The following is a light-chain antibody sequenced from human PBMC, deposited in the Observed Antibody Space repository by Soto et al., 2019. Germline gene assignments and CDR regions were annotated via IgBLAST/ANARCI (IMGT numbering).Light chain of an antibody. CDR1: QSISSY. V-gene: IGKV1-39*01. CDR3: QQSYSTPWT. CDR2: AAS. J-gene: IGKJ1*01. Sequence: DIQMTQSPSSLSACVGDRVTISCGASQSISSYLNWYQQKPGKAPKLLIYAASSLQSGVPSRFSGSGSGTDFTLTISSLQPEDFATYYCQQSYSTPWTFGQGTKWIS.